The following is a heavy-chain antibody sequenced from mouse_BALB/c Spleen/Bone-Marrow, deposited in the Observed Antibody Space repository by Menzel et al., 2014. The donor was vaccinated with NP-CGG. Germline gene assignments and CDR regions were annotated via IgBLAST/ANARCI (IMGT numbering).Heavy chain of an antibody. Sequence: EVMLVESGPSLVKPSLTLSLPCSVTGDSITSCYWNWIRKFPGNKLEYMGYISYSGNAYYNPSLKSRISLTRDTSKNQDYLQLNSVTTEDSATYYCARGNGYHFDYWGQGTPLTVSS. CDR1: GDSITSCY. CDR3: ARGNGYHFDY. V-gene: IGHV3-8*02. D-gene: IGHD1-2*01. CDR2: ISYSGNA. J-gene: IGHJ2*01.